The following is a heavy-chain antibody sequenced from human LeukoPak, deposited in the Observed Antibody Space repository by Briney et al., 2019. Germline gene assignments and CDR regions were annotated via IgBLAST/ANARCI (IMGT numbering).Heavy chain of an antibody. V-gene: IGHV4-4*02. CDR1: GGSISSSNW. J-gene: IGHJ4*02. CDR3: ARLVHEYYFDY. Sequence: SETLSLTCAVSGGSISSSNWWSWVRQPPGKGLESIGEIYHSGSTNYNPSLKSRVTISVDKSKNQFSLKPSSVTAADTAVYYCARLVHEYYFDYWGQGTLVTVSS. CDR2: IYHSGST.